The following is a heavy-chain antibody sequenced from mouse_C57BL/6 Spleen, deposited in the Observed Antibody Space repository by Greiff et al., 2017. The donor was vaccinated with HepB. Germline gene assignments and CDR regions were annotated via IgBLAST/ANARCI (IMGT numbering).Heavy chain of an antibody. V-gene: IGHV1-42*01. CDR3: ARSSMGLLDY. D-gene: IGHD2-10*02. Sequence: EVKLMESGPELVKPGASVKISCKASGYSFTGYYMNWVKQSPEKSLEWIGEINPSTGGTTYNQKFKAKATLTVDKSSSTAYMQLKSLTSEDSAVYYCARSSMGLLDYWGQGTTLTVSS. CDR1: GYSFTGYY. J-gene: IGHJ2*01. CDR2: INPSTGGT.